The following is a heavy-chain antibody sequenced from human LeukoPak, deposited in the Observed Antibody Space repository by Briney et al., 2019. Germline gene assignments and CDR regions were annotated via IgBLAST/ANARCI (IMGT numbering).Heavy chain of an antibody. CDR3: ARGGDFWSGYSNDAFDI. CDR2: ISAYNGNT. V-gene: IGHV1-18*01. J-gene: IGHJ3*02. D-gene: IGHD3-3*01. Sequence: ASLKVSCKASGYTFTSFGLSWVRQTPGQGGEWMGWISAYNGNTNYAQKLQSRVTMTTDTTTSTAYMELRSLRSDDTAVYYSARGGDFWSGYSNDAFDIWGQGTMVTVSS. CDR1: GYTFTSFG.